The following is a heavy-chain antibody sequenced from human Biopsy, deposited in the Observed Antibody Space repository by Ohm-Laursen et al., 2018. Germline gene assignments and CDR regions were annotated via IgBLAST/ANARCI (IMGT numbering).Heavy chain of an antibody. CDR3: ARTPILIVSAGLVYRHRRHLQGMDV. CDR2: VDWDDYK. Sequence: PTQTLTLTCSFSGSSLSARGMCVSWIRQAPGKALEWLARVDWDDYKVYSASLQTNLSISKDTSNDQVVLTVNNVDPADTDTYYCARTPILIVSAGLVYRHRRHLQGMDVWGQGIAVTVS. J-gene: IGHJ6*02. D-gene: IGHD6-13*01. V-gene: IGHV2-70*16. CDR1: GSSLSARGMC.